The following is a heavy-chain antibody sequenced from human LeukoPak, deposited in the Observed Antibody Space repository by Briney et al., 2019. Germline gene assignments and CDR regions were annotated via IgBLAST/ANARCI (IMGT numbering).Heavy chain of an antibody. D-gene: IGHD2-21*02. CDR1: GYTFTSYG. Sequence: ASVKVSCTASGYTFTSYGISWVRQAPGQGLEWMGWISAYNGNTNYAQKLQGRVTMTTDTSTSTAYMELRSLRSDDTAVYYCARVVTAINNLDYWGQGTLVTVSS. J-gene: IGHJ4*02. V-gene: IGHV1-18*01. CDR2: ISAYNGNT. CDR3: ARVVTAINNLDY.